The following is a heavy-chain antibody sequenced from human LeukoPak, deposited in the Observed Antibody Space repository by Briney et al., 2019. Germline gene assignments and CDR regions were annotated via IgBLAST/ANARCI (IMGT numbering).Heavy chain of an antibody. CDR2: ISGSGSTI. CDR1: GFTFSSYE. D-gene: IGHD5-18*01. V-gene: IGHV3-48*03. J-gene: IGHJ6*04. Sequence: PGGSLRLSCAASGFTFSSYEMNWVRQAPGKGLEWVSYISGSGSTIYYADSVKGRFTISRDNAKNSLYLQMNSLRAEDTAVYYCARESDTAMVHYYYYGMDVWGKGTTVTVSS. CDR3: ARESDTAMVHYYYYGMDV.